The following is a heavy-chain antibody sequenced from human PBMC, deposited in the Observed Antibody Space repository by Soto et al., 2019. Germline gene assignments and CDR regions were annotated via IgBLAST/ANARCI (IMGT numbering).Heavy chain of an antibody. Sequence: GGSLRLSCAASGFTFSSYAMSWVRQAPGKGLEWVSAISGSGGSTYYADSVKGRFTISRDNSKNTLYLQMNSLRAEDTAVYYCAKDTVPTSGGSYYFDYWGQGTLATVSS. CDR2: ISGSGGST. J-gene: IGHJ4*02. CDR1: GFTFSSYA. CDR3: AKDTVPTSGGSYYFDY. V-gene: IGHV3-23*01. D-gene: IGHD4-17*01.